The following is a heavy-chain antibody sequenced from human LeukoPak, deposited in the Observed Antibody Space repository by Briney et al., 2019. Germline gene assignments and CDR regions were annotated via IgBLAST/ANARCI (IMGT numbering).Heavy chain of an antibody. CDR2: INHSGST. V-gene: IGHV4-34*01. CDR3: ARGPSGYDSSGYYYSYFDY. CDR1: GGSFSGYY. D-gene: IGHD3-22*01. J-gene: IGHJ4*02. Sequence: SETLSPNCAVYGGSFSGYYWSWIPQPPGKGLEWIGEINHSGSTNYNPSLKSRVTISVDTSKNQFSLKLSSVTAADTAVYYCARGPSGYDSSGYYYSYFDYWGQGTLVTVSS.